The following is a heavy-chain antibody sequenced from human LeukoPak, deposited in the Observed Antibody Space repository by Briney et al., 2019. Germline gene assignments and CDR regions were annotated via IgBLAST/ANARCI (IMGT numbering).Heavy chain of an antibody. D-gene: IGHD6-19*01. CDR3: ARVTVYSSGWYNFFDY. Sequence: ASVTVSCKASGYTFTSYGISWVRQAPGQGLEWMGWISAYNGNTNYAQKLQGRVTMTTDTSTSTAYMELRSLRSDDTAVYYCARVTVYSSGWYNFFDYWGQGTLVTVSS. CDR2: ISAYNGNT. CDR1: GYTFTSYG. J-gene: IGHJ4*02. V-gene: IGHV1-18*01.